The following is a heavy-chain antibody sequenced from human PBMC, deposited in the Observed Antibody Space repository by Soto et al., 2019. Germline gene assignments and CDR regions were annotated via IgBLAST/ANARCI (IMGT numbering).Heavy chain of an antibody. CDR1: GFTFSSYA. J-gene: IGHJ3*02. CDR3: AKSPPPPRVNLGRASRGSPVGAFDI. D-gene: IGHD2-15*01. V-gene: IGHV3-23*01. CDR2: ISGSGGST. Sequence: GGSLRLSCAASGFTFSSYAMSWVRQAPGKGLEWVSAISGSGGSTYYADSVKGRFTISRDNSKNTLYLQMNSLRAEDTAVYYCAKSPPPPRVNLGRASRGSPVGAFDIWGQGTMVTVSS.